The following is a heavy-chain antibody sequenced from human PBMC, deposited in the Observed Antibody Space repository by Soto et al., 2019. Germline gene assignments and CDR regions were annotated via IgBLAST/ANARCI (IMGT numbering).Heavy chain of an antibody. CDR1: GFTFSSYA. CDR2: MSDRGGTT. CDR3: ARSSSSSGP. D-gene: IGHD6-6*01. Sequence: EVQLLESGGSLVQPGGSLRLSCAASGFTFSSYAMSGFRQGPGKGLEWVSAMSDRGGTTHYADSVKGRFTISRDNSKSTLYLQMNSLRDEDTAIYYCARSSSSSGPWGQGTLVTVSS. J-gene: IGHJ4*02. V-gene: IGHV3-23*01.